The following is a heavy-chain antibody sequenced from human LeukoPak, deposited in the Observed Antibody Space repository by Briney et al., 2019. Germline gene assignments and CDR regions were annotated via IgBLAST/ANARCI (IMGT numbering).Heavy chain of an antibody. J-gene: IGHJ6*03. CDR3: AREGYGDLNGCDYYMDV. CDR2: IIGSGGST. D-gene: IGHD4-17*01. Sequence: GGSLRLSCAASGFTFSSYAMSWVRQAPGKGLEWVPAIIGSGGSTYYADSVKGRFTISRDNATNSMYLQVNSVRGEDTSVYYCAREGYGDLNGCDYYMDVWGKGTTVTVSS. V-gene: IGHV3-23*01. CDR1: GFTFSSYA.